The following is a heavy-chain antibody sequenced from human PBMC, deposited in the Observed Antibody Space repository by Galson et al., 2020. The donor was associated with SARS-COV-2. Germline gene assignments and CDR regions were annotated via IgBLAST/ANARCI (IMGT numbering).Heavy chain of an antibody. V-gene: IGHV1-2*04. CDR3: ARETEMATFNYFDY. D-gene: IGHD5-12*01. Sequence: ASVKVSCKTSGYTFTAYYIHWVRQAPGQGLEWMGWTNPNSGGTNYAQKFQGWVTMTRDTSISTAYMELSRLKSDDTAVYYCARETEMATFNYFDYWGQGTLVTVSS. CDR1: GYTFTAYY. CDR2: TNPNSGGT. J-gene: IGHJ4*02.